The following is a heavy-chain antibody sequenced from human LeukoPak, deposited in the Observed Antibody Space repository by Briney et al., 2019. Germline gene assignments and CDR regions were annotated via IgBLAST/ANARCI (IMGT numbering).Heavy chain of an antibody. CDR2: ISYYGNNK. Sequence: GISLGLSCAASGFSFDDFVMDWVRQAPGKVLEWVAGISYYGNNKYYADSVKGRFTISRDNSKNTLYLQMNSLRVEDTAIYFCAKVWRDDHISGSYRGLDHWGQGTLVSVSS. CDR1: GFSFDDFV. V-gene: IGHV3-30*18. J-gene: IGHJ4*02. CDR3: AKVWRDDHISGSYRGLDH. D-gene: IGHD3-16*02.